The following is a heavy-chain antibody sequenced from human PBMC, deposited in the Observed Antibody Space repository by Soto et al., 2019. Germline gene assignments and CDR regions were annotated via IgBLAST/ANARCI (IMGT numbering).Heavy chain of an antibody. CDR3: ARGGAAAGSPWYYYYGMDV. CDR2: ISYDGSNK. CDR1: GFTFSSYA. J-gene: IGHJ6*02. V-gene: IGHV3-30-3*01. D-gene: IGHD6-13*01. Sequence: PGESLRLSCAASGFTFSSYAMHWVRQAPGKGLEWVAVISYDGSNKYYADSVKGRFTISRDNSKNTLYLQMNSLRAEDTAVYYCARGGAAAGSPWYYYYGMDVWGQGTTVTVSS.